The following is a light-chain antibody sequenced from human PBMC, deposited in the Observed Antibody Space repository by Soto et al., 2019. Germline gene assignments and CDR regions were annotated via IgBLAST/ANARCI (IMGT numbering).Light chain of an antibody. CDR2: GVS. J-gene: IGLJ2*01. V-gene: IGLV2-14*01. Sequence: QSALTQPASVSGSPGQSITISCTGTSSDIGGYNYVSWYQQYPGKAPKLMIFGVSDRPSGVSNRFSGSKSGTTASLTISGLQAEDEAAYYCSSYNTSSTVVVFGGGTKLTVL. CDR1: SSDIGGYNY. CDR3: SSYNTSSTVVV.